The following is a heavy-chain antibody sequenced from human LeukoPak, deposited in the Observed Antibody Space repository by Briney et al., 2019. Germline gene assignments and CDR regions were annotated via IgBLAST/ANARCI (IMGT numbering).Heavy chain of an antibody. D-gene: IGHD3-10*01. CDR3: ARERGSGRSNWFDP. J-gene: IGHJ5*02. CDR2: IYYSGST. CDR1: GGSFSGYY. Sequence: SETLSLTCAVYGGSFSGYYWSWIRQPPGKGLEWIGYIYYSGSTNYNPSLKSRVTISVDTSKNQFSLKLSSVTAADTAVYYCARERGSGRSNWFDPWGQGTLVTVSS. V-gene: IGHV4-59*01.